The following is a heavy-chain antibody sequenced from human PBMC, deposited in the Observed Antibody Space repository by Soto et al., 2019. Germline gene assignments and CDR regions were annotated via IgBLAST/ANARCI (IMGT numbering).Heavy chain of an antibody. CDR3: ARVPSCSGRSCPPHSLNWFDP. CDR1: GGSISSGGYY. V-gene: IGHV4-31*03. CDR2: IYYSGST. D-gene: IGHD2-15*01. J-gene: IGHJ5*02. Sequence: PLETLSLTCTVSGGSISSGGYYWSWIRQHPGKGLEWIGYIYYSGSTYYNPSLKSRVTISVDTSKNQFSLKLSSVTAADTAVYYCARVPSCSGRSCPPHSLNWFDPRGQGTLVTVGS.